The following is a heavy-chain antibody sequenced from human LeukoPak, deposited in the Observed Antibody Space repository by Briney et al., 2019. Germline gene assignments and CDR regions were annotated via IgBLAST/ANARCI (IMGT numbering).Heavy chain of an antibody. J-gene: IGHJ5*02. CDR1: GFTFYDYA. V-gene: IGHV3-9*01. D-gene: IGHD3-16*01. Sequence: GMSLTLFCAASGFTFYDYAMRWARQAPGRGVEGVSDIRWSSCSIGYADCVKGHFTISRDNAKNSLYLQMNSLRAEETALYYCAKGGEGCYVLNWFDPWGQGTLVTASS. CDR2: IRWSSCSI. CDR3: AKGGEGCYVLNWFDP.